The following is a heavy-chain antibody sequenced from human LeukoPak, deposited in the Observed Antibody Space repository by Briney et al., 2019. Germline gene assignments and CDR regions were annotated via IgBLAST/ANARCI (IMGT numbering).Heavy chain of an antibody. CDR2: INQDGSEK. CDR3: ARDPLSSSSFDL. D-gene: IGHD6-13*01. CDR1: EFIFSNFW. V-gene: IGHV3-7*01. Sequence: PGGSLRLSCAASEFIFSNFWMTWVRQAPGKGLEWVANINQDGSEKYYVDSVKGRFTISRDNAKSSLYLQMNSLRAEDTAVYYCARDPLSSSSFDLWGQGTLVTVSS. J-gene: IGHJ4*02.